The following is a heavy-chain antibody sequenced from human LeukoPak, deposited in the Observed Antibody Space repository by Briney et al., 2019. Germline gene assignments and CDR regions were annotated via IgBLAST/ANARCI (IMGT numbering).Heavy chain of an antibody. CDR3: TRDPHPGYSSVGY. V-gene: IGHV3-49*02. J-gene: IGHJ4*02. D-gene: IGHD6-19*01. Sequence: GRFTISRDDSKSIAYLQMNSLKTEDTAVYYCTRDPHPGYSSVGYWGQGTLVTVSS.